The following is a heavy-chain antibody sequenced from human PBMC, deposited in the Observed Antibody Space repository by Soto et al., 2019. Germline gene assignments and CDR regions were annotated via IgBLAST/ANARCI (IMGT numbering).Heavy chain of an antibody. J-gene: IGHJ3*01. CDR2: INPSTGAA. D-gene: IGHD3-3*01. Sequence: QLHLVHSGAVVKKPGASVTVSCSASGYPVTAYYMHWVRQAPGRGLEWMGGINPSTGAAKYTQTFQGRVTMTRAASTSTLVMKLSGRTSEPTAVLSSARGGGVGVAGSAAFDLWGQGTMVTVSS. V-gene: IGHV1-2*02. CDR1: GYPVTAYY. CDR3: ARGGGVGVAGSAAFDL.